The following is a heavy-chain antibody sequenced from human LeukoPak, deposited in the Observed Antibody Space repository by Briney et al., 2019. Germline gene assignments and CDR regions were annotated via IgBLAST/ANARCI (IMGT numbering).Heavy chain of an antibody. V-gene: IGHV4-59*12. CDR3: ARDRYYYDSSNYYAWFDP. CDR1: GGSISSYS. CDR2: IYYSGST. D-gene: IGHD3-22*01. Sequence: SETLSLTCTVSGGSISSYSWSWIRQPPGRGLEWIGYIYYSGSTNYNPSLKSRVTISVGTSKNQFSLKLSSVTAADTAMYYCARDRYYYDSSNYYAWFDPWGQGTLVTVSS. J-gene: IGHJ5*02.